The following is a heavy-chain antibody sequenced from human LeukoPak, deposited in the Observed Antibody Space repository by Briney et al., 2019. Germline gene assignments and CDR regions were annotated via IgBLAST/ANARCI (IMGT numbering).Heavy chain of an antibody. CDR2: IRSKAYGGTT. J-gene: IGHJ4*02. Sequence: GGSLRLSCTASGFTFGDYAMSWFRQAPGKGREGVGFIRSKAYGGTTEYAASVKGRFTISRDDSKSIAYLQMNSLKTEDTAVYYCTRVNSGSYCFDYWGQGTLVTVSS. CDR3: TRVNSGSYCFDY. CDR1: GFTFGDYA. V-gene: IGHV3-49*03. D-gene: IGHD1-26*01.